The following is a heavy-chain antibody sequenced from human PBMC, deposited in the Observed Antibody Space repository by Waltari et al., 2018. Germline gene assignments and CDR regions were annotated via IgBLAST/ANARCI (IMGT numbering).Heavy chain of an antibody. Sequence: QVQLQESGPGLVKPSETLSLTCTVSGGSISSYYWSWIRQPPGKGLEWIGYIYYSGSTNYNPPLKSRVTISVDTSKNHFSLKLSSVTAADTAVYYCARVKIAAAGDYYYYYMDVWGKGTTVTVSS. D-gene: IGHD6-13*01. J-gene: IGHJ6*03. CDR2: IYYSGST. CDR3: ARVKIAAAGDYYYYYMDV. V-gene: IGHV4-59*01. CDR1: GGSISSYY.